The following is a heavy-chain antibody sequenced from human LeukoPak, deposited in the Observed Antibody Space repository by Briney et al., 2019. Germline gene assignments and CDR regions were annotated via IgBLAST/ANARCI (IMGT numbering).Heavy chain of an antibody. CDR1: GFTFSSYP. CDR2: ISHDGTNS. J-gene: IGHJ4*02. D-gene: IGHD5-24*01. CDR3: AKDRRDGYNYPLYGGFDS. Sequence: GSLRLSCEASGFTFSSYPIHWVRQAPGKGLDWVTVISHDGTNSYYADPVKGRFTISRDNSKNTLYLQMNSLRAEDTAVYYCAKDRRDGYNYPLYGGFDSWGQGALVTVPS. V-gene: IGHV3-30-3*01.